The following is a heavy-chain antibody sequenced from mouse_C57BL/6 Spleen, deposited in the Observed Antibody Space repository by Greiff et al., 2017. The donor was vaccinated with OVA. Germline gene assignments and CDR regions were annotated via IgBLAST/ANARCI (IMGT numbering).Heavy chain of an antibody. V-gene: IGHV3-6*01. CDR2: ISYDGSN. Sequence: VQLKQSGPGLVKPSQSLSLTCSVTGYSITSGYYWNWIRQFPGNKLEWMGYISYDGSNNYNPSLKNRISITRDTSKNQFFLKLNSVTTEDTATYYCAREEGYYWYFDVWGTGTTVTVSS. CDR3: AREEGYYWYFDV. D-gene: IGHD2-2*01. CDR1: GYSITSGYY. J-gene: IGHJ1*03.